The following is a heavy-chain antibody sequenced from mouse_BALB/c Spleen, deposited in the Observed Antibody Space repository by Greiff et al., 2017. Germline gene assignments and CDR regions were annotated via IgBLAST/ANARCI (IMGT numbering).Heavy chain of an antibody. CDR3: ARSYYYGSSYGVYFDY. Sequence: QVQLKQSGPGLVQPSQSLSITCTVSGFSLTSYGVHWVRQSPGKGLEWLGVIWSGGSTDYNAAFISRLSISKDNSKSQVFFKMNSLQANDTAIYYCARSYYYGSSYGVYFDYWGQGTTLTVSS. D-gene: IGHD1-1*01. V-gene: IGHV2-2*02. J-gene: IGHJ2*01. CDR1: GFSLTSYG. CDR2: IWSGGST.